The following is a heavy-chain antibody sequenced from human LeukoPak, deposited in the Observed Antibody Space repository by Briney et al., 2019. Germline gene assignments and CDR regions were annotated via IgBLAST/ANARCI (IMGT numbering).Heavy chain of an antibody. Sequence: GGSLRLSCAASGFTFSSYEMNWVRQAPGKGLEWVSYISSSGSTIYYADSVKGRFTISRDNAKNTLYLQMNSLRAEDTAVYYCARVPSYCSSTSCYTGGFIDYWGQGTLVTVSS. V-gene: IGHV3-48*03. CDR3: ARVPSYCSSTSCYTGGFIDY. J-gene: IGHJ4*02. D-gene: IGHD2-2*02. CDR1: GFTFSSYE. CDR2: ISSSGSTI.